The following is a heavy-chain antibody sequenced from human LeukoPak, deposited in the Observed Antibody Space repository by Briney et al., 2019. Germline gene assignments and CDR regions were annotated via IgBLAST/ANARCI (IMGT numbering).Heavy chain of an antibody. CDR2: IYYSGST. D-gene: IGHD3-22*01. J-gene: IGHJ4*02. CDR3: ARSAYSSGYYYFDY. CDR1: GGSISSNY. Sequence: SETLSLTCTVSGGSISSNYWSWIRQPPGEGLEWIGYIYYSGSTIYNPSLKSRVTISVDTSKNQFSLKLSSVTAADTAVYYWARSAYSSGYYYFDYWGQGTLVTVSS. V-gene: IGHV4-59*01.